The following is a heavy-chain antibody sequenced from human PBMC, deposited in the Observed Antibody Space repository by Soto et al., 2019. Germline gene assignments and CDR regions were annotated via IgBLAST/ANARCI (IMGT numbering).Heavy chain of an antibody. V-gene: IGHV3-21*01. CDR3: ARDGQLDYYYYGMDV. CDR2: ISSSSYI. CDR1: GFTFSSYS. J-gene: IGHJ6*02. D-gene: IGHD6-13*01. Sequence: PGGSLRLSCAASGFTFSSYSMNWVRQAPGKGLEWVSSISSSSYIYYADSVKGRFTISRDNAKNSLYLQMNSLRAEDTAVYYCARDGQLDYYYYGMDVWGQGTTVTVSS.